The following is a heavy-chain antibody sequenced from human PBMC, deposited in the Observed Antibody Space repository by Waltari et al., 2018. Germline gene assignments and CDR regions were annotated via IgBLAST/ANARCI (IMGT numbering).Heavy chain of an antibody. D-gene: IGHD6-13*01. J-gene: IGHJ5*02. CDR3: ARRYSSSWYGRWFDP. Sequence: EVRLVQSGAAVKKPGESLKISCKGSGYSFTSYWNGWLRQMPGKGLEGMGIIYPGDSDTRYSPSFQGQVTISADKSISTAYLQWSSLKASDTAMYYCARRYSSSWYGRWFDPWGQGTLVTVSS. CDR1: GYSFTSYW. V-gene: IGHV5-51*03. CDR2: IYPGDSDT.